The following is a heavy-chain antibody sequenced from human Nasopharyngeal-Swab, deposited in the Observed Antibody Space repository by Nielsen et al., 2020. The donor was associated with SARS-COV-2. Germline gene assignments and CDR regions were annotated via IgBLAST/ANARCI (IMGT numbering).Heavy chain of an antibody. D-gene: IGHD3-22*01. CDR2: ISGSGSTI. Sequence: GGSLRLSCAASGFTFSSYEMNWVRQAPGQGLEWVSYISGSGSTIYYADSVKGRFTISSDNAKNSLYLQMNSLRAEDTAVYYCARGDDSSGFSITLDYWGQGTLVTVSS. CDR3: ARGDDSSGFSITLDY. J-gene: IGHJ4*02. CDR1: GFTFSSYE. V-gene: IGHV3-48*03.